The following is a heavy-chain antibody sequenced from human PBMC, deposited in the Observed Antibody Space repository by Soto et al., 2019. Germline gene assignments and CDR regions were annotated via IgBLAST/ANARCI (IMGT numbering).Heavy chain of an antibody. J-gene: IGHJ4*02. CDR1: GGTFNNYA. CDR3: ARGGDDFGGGDY. Sequence: QVHLVQSGAEVKKPGSSVKVSCQASGGTFNNYAMNWIRQAPGQGLEWMGAIIPIFVTANYAQKFQGRVTITADESKTTTSMTLSSLRSQATATYYCARGGDDFGGGDYWGQGTLVTVSS. D-gene: IGHD4-17*01. CDR2: IIPIFVTA. V-gene: IGHV1-69*12.